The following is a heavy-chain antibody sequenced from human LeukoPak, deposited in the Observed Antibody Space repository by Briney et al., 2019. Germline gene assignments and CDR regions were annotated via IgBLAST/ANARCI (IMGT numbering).Heavy chain of an antibody. Sequence: PSETLSLTCTVSGGSISSSSYYWGWIRQPPGKGLEWIGSIYYSGSTYYNPSLKSRVTISVDTSKNQFSLKLSSVTAADTAVYYCARDDTMIVVVGPLGMDVWGQGTTVTVSS. V-gene: IGHV4-39*07. CDR1: GGSISSSSYY. CDR2: IYYSGST. CDR3: ARDDTMIVVVGPLGMDV. D-gene: IGHD3-22*01. J-gene: IGHJ6*02.